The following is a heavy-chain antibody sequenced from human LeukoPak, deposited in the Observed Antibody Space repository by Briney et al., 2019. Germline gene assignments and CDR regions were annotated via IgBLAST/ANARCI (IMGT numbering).Heavy chain of an antibody. Sequence: PSETLSLTCDVSGGSISNTNWWSWVRQPPGQGLEWIGEVSLAGQTNYNPSLNGRVTMSLDESSNQLSLKLTSVTAADTAIYYCTRESGAFSPFGFWGQRTLLTVPS. D-gene: IGHD1-26*01. V-gene: IGHV4-4*02. CDR2: VSLAGQT. CDR3: TRESGAFSPFGF. J-gene: IGHJ4*02. CDR1: GGSISNTNW.